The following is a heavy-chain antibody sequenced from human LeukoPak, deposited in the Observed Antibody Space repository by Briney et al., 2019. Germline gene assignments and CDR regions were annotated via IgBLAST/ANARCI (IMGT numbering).Heavy chain of an antibody. CDR3: ARASYSDYVVNY. CDR2: INHSGST. D-gene: IGHD4-11*01. J-gene: IGHJ4*02. CDR1: GESFSGYY. V-gene: IGHV4-34*01. Sequence: SETLSLTCAVYGESFSGYYWSWIRQPPGKGLEWIGEINHSGSTNYNPSLKSRVTISVDTSKNQFSLRLSSVTVADTAVYFCARASYSDYVVNYWGQGILVTVSS.